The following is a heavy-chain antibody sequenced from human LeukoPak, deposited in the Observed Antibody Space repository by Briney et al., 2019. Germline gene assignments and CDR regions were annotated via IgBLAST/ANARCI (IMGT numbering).Heavy chain of an antibody. J-gene: IGHJ5*02. Sequence: SETLSLTCTVSGYSISSGYYWGWIRQPPGKGLEWIGSIYHSGSTYYNPSLKSRVTISVDTSKNQFSLKLSSVTAADTAVYYCANYPNSSSWYPMYNWFDPWGQGTLVTVSS. V-gene: IGHV4-38-2*02. CDR2: IYHSGST. CDR3: ANYPNSSSWYPMYNWFDP. CDR1: GYSISSGYY. D-gene: IGHD6-13*01.